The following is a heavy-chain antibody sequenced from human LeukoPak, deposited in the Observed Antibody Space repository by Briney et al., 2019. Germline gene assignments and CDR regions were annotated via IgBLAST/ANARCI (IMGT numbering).Heavy chain of an antibody. V-gene: IGHV7-4-1*02. D-gene: IGHD6-19*01. CDR1: GYTFTSYY. CDR2: INTNTGNP. J-gene: IGHJ4*02. CDR3: ARVFRAYSSGWYFGY. Sequence: ASVRVSCKASGYTFTSYYMHWVRQAPGQGLEWMGWINTNTGNPTYAQGFTGRFVFSLDTSVSTAYLQISSLKAEDTAVYYCARVFRAYSSGWYFGYWGQGTLVTVSS.